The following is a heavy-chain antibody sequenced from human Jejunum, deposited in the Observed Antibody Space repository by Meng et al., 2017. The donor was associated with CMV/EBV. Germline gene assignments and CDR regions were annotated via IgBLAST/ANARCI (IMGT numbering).Heavy chain of an antibody. D-gene: IGHD3-22*01. Sequence: PGCPLHSYGLHWVRQCPVKGLEWVAVLWYDGSRKYFADSVQGRFSISRDDSKNTVYLQMNSLRAEDTAVYYCARDNDGSSHYSQFDYWGQGTLVTVSS. V-gene: IGHV3-33*01. J-gene: IGHJ4*02. CDR3: ARDNDGSSHYSQFDY. CDR1: GCPLHSYG. CDR2: LWYDGSRK.